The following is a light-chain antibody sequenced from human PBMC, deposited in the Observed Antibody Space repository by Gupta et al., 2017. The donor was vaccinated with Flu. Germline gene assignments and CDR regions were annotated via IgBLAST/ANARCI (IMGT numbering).Light chain of an antibody. CDR2: EVS. CDR3: SSYTSSITLV. CDR1: SSDVGGYNY. V-gene: IGLV2-14*01. Sequence: SITISCTGSSSDVGGYNYVSWYQQHPGKAPKLMISEVSNRPSGVSNRFSGSKSGNTASLTISGLQHEDEADYYCSSYTSSITLVFGGGTKLTVL. J-gene: IGLJ2*01.